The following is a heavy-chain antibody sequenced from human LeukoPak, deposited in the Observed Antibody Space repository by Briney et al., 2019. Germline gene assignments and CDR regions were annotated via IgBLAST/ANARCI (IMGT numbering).Heavy chain of an antibody. CDR3: ARVLYYGSGSGTFDV. CDR1: GYSISSGYY. V-gene: IGHV4-38-2*01. D-gene: IGHD3-10*01. CDR2: IYHSGNT. J-gene: IGHJ3*01. Sequence: KPSETLSLTCAVSGYSISSGYYWGWIRQPPGKGLEWIGSIYHSGNTYYNPSLKSRVTISVDTSKNQFSLKLSSVTAADTAVYYCARVLYYGSGSGTFDVWGQGTMVTVSS.